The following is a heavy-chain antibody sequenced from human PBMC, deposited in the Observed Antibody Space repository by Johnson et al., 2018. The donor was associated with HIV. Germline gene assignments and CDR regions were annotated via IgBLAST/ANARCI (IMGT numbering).Heavy chain of an antibody. V-gene: IGHV3-7*03. CDR1: GFTFSSFW. CDR3: ARDGVPPTIRGAFDI. CDR2: IKQDGSEK. J-gene: IGHJ3*02. Sequence: VQLVESGGGLVQPGGSLRLSCAASGFTFSSFWMTWVRQAPGKGLEWVANIKQDGSEKYYVDSVKGRFTISRDDSKNSLYLQMNSLRAEDPALYYCARDGVPPTIRGAFDIWGQGTMVTVSS. D-gene: IGHD2-2*01.